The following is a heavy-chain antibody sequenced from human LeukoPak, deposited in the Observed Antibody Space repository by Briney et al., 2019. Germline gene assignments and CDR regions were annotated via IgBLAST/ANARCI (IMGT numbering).Heavy chain of an antibody. CDR2: TNPNSGGT. V-gene: IGHV1-2*06. CDR1: GYTFTGYY. J-gene: IGHJ4*02. D-gene: IGHD1-26*01. CDR3: ARGIVGATSYFDY. Sequence: ASVKVSCKASGYTFTGYYMHWVRQAPGQGLEWMGRTNPNSGGTNYAQKFQGRVTMTRDTSISTAYMELSRLRSDDTAVYYCARGIVGATSYFDYWGQGTLVTVSS.